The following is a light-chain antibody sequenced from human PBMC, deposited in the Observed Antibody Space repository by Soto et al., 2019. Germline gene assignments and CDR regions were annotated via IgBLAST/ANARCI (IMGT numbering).Light chain of an antibody. Sequence: EIVLTQSPATLFLSPGERVTLSCRASQSVSSYLAWYQQKPGQAPRLLIYDASNRATGIPARFSGSGSGIDFTLTISSLEPEDFAVYYCQQRIDWPLTFGGGTKVEIK. CDR1: QSVSSY. V-gene: IGKV3-11*01. J-gene: IGKJ4*01. CDR3: QQRIDWPLT. CDR2: DAS.